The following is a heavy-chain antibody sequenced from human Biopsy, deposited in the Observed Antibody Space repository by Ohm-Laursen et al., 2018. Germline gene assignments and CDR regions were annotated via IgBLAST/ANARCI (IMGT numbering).Heavy chain of an antibody. CDR1: GFSLSSHGVG. Sequence: TQTLTLTSTFSGFSLSSHGVGVGWIRQPPGGALEWLAIVYWDNDKRYSPSLWSRLNIWKDASKNRVVLTLTDMDPVDIATYYCAHVVITYGGIIAIDAFDVWGQGSMVIVSS. CDR3: AHVVITYGGIIAIDAFDV. V-gene: IGHV2-5*02. J-gene: IGHJ3*01. CDR2: VYWDNDK. D-gene: IGHD3-16*02.